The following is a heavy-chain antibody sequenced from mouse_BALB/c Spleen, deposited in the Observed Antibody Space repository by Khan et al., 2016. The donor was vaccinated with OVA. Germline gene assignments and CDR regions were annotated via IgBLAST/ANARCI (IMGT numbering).Heavy chain of an antibody. J-gene: IGHJ3*01. CDR2: ISSVAYSI. CDR1: GFTFIDYG. Sequence: EVELVESGGGLVQPGGSRKLSCAASGFTFIDYGMAWVRQTPGKGPEWIAFISSVAYSIYYADTVTGRFTISRENAKTTLYLEWSSIRCDVTAMYYCARGGLAYWGQGTLVTVSA. CDR3: ARGGLAY. V-gene: IGHV5-15*02.